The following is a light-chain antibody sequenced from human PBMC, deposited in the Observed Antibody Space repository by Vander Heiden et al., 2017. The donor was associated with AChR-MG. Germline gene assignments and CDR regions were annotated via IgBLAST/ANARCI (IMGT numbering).Light chain of an antibody. J-gene: IGKJ2*01. Sequence: EVVLTQSPGTLALSQGESATLSCRASQSISTAYLAWYQQKPGQAPRLLIYGTSIRATGIPDRFSGSGSGTDFTLTISNLEPEDFAVYYCQQFGGSVLFTFGQGTKLEIK. CDR2: GTS. V-gene: IGKV3-20*01. CDR3: QQFGGSVLFT. CDR1: QSISTAY.